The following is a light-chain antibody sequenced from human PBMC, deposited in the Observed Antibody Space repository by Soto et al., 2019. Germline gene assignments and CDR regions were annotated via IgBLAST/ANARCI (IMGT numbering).Light chain of an antibody. CDR2: GNS. V-gene: IGLV1-40*01. CDR3: QSYDSSLSGSYV. CDR1: SSNIGAGYD. J-gene: IGLJ1*01. Sequence: QSVLTQPPSVSGAPGQRVTISCTGSSSNIGAGYDVHWYQQLPGTAPKLLIYGNSNRPSGVPDRFSGSKSGTSASLAITGLHAEDDADYYCQSYDSSLSGSYVFGTGTKVTVL.